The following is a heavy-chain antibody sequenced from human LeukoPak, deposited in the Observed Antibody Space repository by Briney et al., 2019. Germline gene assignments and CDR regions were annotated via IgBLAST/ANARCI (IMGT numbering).Heavy chain of an antibody. CDR2: IYYSGST. Sequence: PSETLSLTCTVSGGPISSYYWSWIRQPPGKGLEWIGYIYYSGSTNYNPSLKSRVTISVDTSKNQFSLKLSSVTAADTAVYYCARERCSGGSCYSADAFDIWGQGTMVTVSS. J-gene: IGHJ3*02. V-gene: IGHV4-59*01. CDR1: GGPISSYY. CDR3: ARERCSGGSCYSADAFDI. D-gene: IGHD2-15*01.